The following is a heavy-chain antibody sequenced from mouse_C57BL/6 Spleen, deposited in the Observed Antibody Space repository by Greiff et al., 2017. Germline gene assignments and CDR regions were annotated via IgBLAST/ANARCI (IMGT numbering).Heavy chain of an antibody. Sequence: QVPLQQSGAELVRPGASVKLSCQASVYTFTDYYIHCVQQRPGHVLDWIARMYPGSGNTYYNEKFKVKATLTAEKSSSTAYMQLSSLTSDDSAVYFCARNNYDGYYDYFDYWGQGTTLTVSS. CDR2: MYPGSGNT. CDR1: VYTFTDYY. J-gene: IGHJ2*01. CDR3: ARNNYDGYYDYFDY. D-gene: IGHD2-3*01. V-gene: IGHV1-76*01.